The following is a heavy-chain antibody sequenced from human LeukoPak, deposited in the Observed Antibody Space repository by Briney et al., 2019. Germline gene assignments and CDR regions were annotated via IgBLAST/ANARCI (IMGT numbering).Heavy chain of an antibody. CDR3: ARATGTKVPPGY. Sequence: SETLSLNCAVYGGSFSGYYWSWIRQPPGKGLEWIGEINHSGRNNYNPSLKSRVTISVDTSKNQFSLKLSSVTAADTAVYYCARATGTKVPPGYWGQGTLVTVSS. D-gene: IGHD1-7*01. CDR1: GGSFSGYY. J-gene: IGHJ4*02. V-gene: IGHV4-34*01. CDR2: INHSGRN.